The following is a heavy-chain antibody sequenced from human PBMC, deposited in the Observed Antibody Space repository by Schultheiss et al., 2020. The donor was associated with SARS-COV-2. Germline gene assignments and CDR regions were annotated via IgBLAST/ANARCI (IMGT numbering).Heavy chain of an antibody. Sequence: GESLKISCAASGFTFSDYYMSWIRQAPGKGLEWVSYISSSSSYTNYADSVKGRFTISRDNAKNSLYLQMNSLRAEDTAVYYCAREATIHGMDVWGQGTTVTVSS. CDR1: GFTFSDYY. D-gene: IGHD5-12*01. CDR3: AREATIHGMDV. J-gene: IGHJ6*02. CDR2: ISSSSSYT. V-gene: IGHV3-11*06.